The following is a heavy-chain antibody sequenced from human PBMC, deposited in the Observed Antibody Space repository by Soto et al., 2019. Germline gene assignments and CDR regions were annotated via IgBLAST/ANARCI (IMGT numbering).Heavy chain of an antibody. CDR3: ARTRELLWFGELFDGISY. CDR2: INPSGGST. V-gene: IGHV1-46*01. Sequence: ASVKVSCKASGYTFTGYYMHWVRQAPGQGLEWMGIINPSGGSTSYAQKFQGRVTMTRDTSTSTVYMELSSLRSEDTAVYYCARTRELLWFGELFDGISYWGQGTLVTVSS. D-gene: IGHD3-10*01. CDR1: GYTFTGYY. J-gene: IGHJ4*02.